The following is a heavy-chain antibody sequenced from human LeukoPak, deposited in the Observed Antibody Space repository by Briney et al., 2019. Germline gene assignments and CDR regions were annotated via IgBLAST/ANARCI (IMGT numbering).Heavy chain of an antibody. CDR2: IYYSGST. CDR1: GGSISSSSYY. CDR3: ASGKYYYDSSGAYYFDY. D-gene: IGHD3-22*01. V-gene: IGHV4-39*07. Sequence: PSETLSLTCTVSGGSISSSSYYWGWIRQPPGKGLEWIGSIYYSGSTYYNPSLKSRVTISVDTSKNQFSLKLSSVTAADTAVYYCASGKYYYDSSGAYYFDYWGQGTLVTVSS. J-gene: IGHJ4*02.